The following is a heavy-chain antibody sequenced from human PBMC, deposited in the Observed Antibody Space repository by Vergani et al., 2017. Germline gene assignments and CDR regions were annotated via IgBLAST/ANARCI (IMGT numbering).Heavy chain of an antibody. CDR1: GGPMRGHY. CDR3: GGVADFYGLGSRLLDL. CDR2: RYHSGST. V-gene: IGHV4-59*11. Sequence: QVRLQESGPGLVKPSETLSLTCSVPGGPMRGHYWSWIRQPPGKELEWIGYRYHSGSTNYNPSLGTRVTISGDTSKNQFSLKLNSGTAADTAVYYCGGVADFYGLGSRLLDLWGQGILVTVSS. J-gene: IGHJ5*02. D-gene: IGHD3-10*01.